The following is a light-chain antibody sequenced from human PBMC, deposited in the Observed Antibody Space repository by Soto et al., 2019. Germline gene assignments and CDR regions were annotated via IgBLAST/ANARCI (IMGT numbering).Light chain of an antibody. CDR3: QQRSKWLIT. CDR2: DAS. Sequence: VFTLSPATVSLSPGERAPLSCRASQSVSSYLAWYQQKPGQAPRLLIYDASNRATGIPARFSGSGSGTDFTLTIISLEHEDFAVYYCQQRSKWLITFGQGTLMEI. J-gene: IGKJ5*01. V-gene: IGKV3-11*01. CDR1: QSVSSY.